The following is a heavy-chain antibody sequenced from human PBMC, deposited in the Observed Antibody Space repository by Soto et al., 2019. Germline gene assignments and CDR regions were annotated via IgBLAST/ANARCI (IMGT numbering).Heavy chain of an antibody. CDR3: AKARCSTTNCYVPDY. Sequence: GGSLTVSCAASGFTFSTYTMSWVSQAPGKGLEWVSVISGSGGSPSYADSVQGRFTISRDNPKNTLYLQMNSLRAEDTAMYYCAKARCSTTNCYVPDYWGQGTLVTVSS. CDR2: ISGSGGSP. CDR1: GFTFSTYT. D-gene: IGHD2-2*01. J-gene: IGHJ4*02. V-gene: IGHV3-23*01.